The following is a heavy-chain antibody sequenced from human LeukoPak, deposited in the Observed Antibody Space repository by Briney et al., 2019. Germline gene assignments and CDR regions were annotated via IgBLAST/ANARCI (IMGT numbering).Heavy chain of an antibody. J-gene: IGHJ4*02. D-gene: IGHD1-7*01. Sequence: GGSLRLPCAASGFTFSDYCMRWIRQAPGKGLEWVSSISSSSSYTNYADSVKGRFTISRDNAKNSLYLQMNSLRAEDTAVYYCARAWNYGIDYWGQGTLVTVSS. CDR2: ISSSSSYT. CDR3: ARAWNYGIDY. CDR1: GFTFSDYC. V-gene: IGHV3-11*06.